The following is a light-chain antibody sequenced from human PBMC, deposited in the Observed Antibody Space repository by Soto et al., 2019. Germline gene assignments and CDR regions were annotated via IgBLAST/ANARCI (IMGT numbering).Light chain of an antibody. CDR1: QVISNY. J-gene: IGKJ3*01. CDR3: QKYSSAPFT. V-gene: IGKV1-27*01. Sequence: DIQMTQSPSSLSASVGDRVTITCRASQVISNYLAWYQQKPGKAPKLLIYGASTLQSGVPTRFSGSGSGTHFPLTISSLRPEDVATYYCQKYSSAPFTLGPGTKVDI. CDR2: GAS.